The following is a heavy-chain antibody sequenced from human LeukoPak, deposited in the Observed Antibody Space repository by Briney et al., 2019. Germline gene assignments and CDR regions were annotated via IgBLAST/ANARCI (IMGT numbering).Heavy chain of an antibody. CDR3: AREGGYYDSSGYYPLDY. CDR2: IYYSGST. V-gene: IGHV4-39*02. Sequence: SETLSLTCTVSGGSIRSGGYYWGWIRQPPGKGLEWIGSIYYSGSTYYNPSLKSRVTISVDTSKNQFSLKLSSVTAADTAVYYCAREGGYYDSSGYYPLDYWGQGTLVTVSS. CDR1: GGSIRSGGYY. J-gene: IGHJ4*02. D-gene: IGHD3-22*01.